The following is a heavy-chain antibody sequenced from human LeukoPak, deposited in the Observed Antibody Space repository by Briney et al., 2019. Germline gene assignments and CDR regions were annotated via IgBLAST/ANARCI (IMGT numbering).Heavy chain of an antibody. CDR2: IIPIFGTA. J-gene: IGHJ6*03. CDR1: GGTFSSYA. D-gene: IGHD2-2*01. Sequence: GASVKVSCKASGGTFSSYAISWVRQAPGQGLEWMGGIIPIFGTANYAQKFQGRVTITTDESTSTAHTELGSLRSEDTAVYYCARDKVPARYYYYMDVWGKGTTVTVSS. V-gene: IGHV1-69*05. CDR3: ARDKVPARYYYYMDV.